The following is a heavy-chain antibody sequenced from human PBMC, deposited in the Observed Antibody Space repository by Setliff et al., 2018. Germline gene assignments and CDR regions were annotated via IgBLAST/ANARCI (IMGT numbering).Heavy chain of an antibody. Sequence: SETLSLTCTVSGDSISSTSYQWGWVRRPPGKGLEWIGSIYYTGTAYYNPSLKSRVTISVDTPKNQFSLQVTSLAATDTALYFCARHEFVGGYYGSVTYRHFDYWGQGTLVTV. CDR3: ARHEFVGGYYGSVTYRHFDY. J-gene: IGHJ4*02. CDR1: GDSISSTSYQ. V-gene: IGHV4-39*01. CDR2: IYYTGTA. D-gene: IGHD3-10*01.